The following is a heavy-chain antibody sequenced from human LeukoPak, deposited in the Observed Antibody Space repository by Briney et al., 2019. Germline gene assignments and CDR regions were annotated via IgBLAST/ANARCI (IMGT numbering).Heavy chain of an antibody. CDR2: ISSSGTTI. CDR3: ARASGSGSGTYYYYGMDV. Sequence: GGSLRLSCAASGFTFSSYSMNWVRQAPGKGLDWVSYISSSGTTIYYADSVEGRFTISRDNAKNSLYLQMNSLRDEDTAVYYCARASGSGSGTYYYYGMDVWGQGTTVTVSS. D-gene: IGHD3-10*01. CDR1: GFTFSSYS. V-gene: IGHV3-48*02. J-gene: IGHJ6*02.